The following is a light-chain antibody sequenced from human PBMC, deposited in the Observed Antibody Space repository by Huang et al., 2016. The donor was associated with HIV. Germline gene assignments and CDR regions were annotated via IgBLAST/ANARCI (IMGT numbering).Light chain of an antibody. V-gene: IGKV1-9*01. J-gene: IGKJ4*01. CDR2: SAS. CDR1: QGISSY. CDR3: HQLYSYPLT. Sequence: IQLTQSPSALSASVGDRVSLSCRASQGISSYLAWYPQKPGKAPKLLIYSASTLQRGVPSRCSGSGAGTDFTLTISNLQPEDFATYYCHQLYSYPLTFGGGTNVEIK.